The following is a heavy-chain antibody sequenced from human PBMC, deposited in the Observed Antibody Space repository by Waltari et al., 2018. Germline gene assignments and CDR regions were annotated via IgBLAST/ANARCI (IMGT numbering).Heavy chain of an antibody. J-gene: IGHJ4*02. CDR1: GYSISSGYY. V-gene: IGHV4-38-2*02. CDR3: AREAWGEWELGDPYYFDY. CDR2: IYHSGST. Sequence: QVQLQESGPGLVKPSETLSLTCTVSGYSISSGYYWGWIRQPPGKGLEWIGSIYHSGSTYYNPSLKSRVTISVDTSKNQFSLKLSSVTAADTAVYYCAREAWGEWELGDPYYFDYWGQGTLVTVSS. D-gene: IGHD1-26*01.